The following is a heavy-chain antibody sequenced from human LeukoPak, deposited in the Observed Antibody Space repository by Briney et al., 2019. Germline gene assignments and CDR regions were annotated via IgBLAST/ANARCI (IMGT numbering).Heavy chain of an antibody. V-gene: IGHV4-30-4*01. CDR1: GGSISSGDYY. D-gene: IGHD4-17*01. CDR3: ARGSDGDAKGIDY. J-gene: IGHJ4*02. Sequence: SGTLSLTCTVSGGSISSGDYYWSWIRQPPGKGLEWIAYIYYSGSTYYNPSLKSRVTISVDTSKNQFSLKLSSVTAADTAVYYCARGSDGDAKGIDYWGQGTLVTVSS. CDR2: IYYSGST.